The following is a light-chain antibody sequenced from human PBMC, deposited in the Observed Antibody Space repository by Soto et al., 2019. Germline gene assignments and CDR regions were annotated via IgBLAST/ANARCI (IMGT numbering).Light chain of an antibody. CDR1: QSISKH. V-gene: IGKV1-39*01. CDR2: AAS. Sequence: DIQMTQSPSPLSASVEDRVIITCRASQSISKHVNWYQQKPGKAPKLLIFAASSVQSGVPSRFSGSRSGPDFTLTISSLQPEDFATYYCQQSYSSPPTFGQGTKVDIK. CDR3: QQSYSSPPT. J-gene: IGKJ1*01.